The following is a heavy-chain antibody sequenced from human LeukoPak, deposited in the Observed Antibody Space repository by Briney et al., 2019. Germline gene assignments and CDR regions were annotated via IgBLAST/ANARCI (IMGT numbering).Heavy chain of an antibody. D-gene: IGHD3-3*01. CDR3: ARGAGTIFGVVIESNDAFDI. CDR2: INTNTGNP. V-gene: IGHV7-4-1*02. Sequence: ASVKVSCKASGYTFTSYAMNWVRQAPGQGLEWMGWINTNTGNPTYAQGFTGRFVFSLDTSVSTAYLQISSLKAEDTAVYYCARGAGTIFGVVIESNDAFDIWGQGTMVTASS. J-gene: IGHJ3*02. CDR1: GYTFTSYA.